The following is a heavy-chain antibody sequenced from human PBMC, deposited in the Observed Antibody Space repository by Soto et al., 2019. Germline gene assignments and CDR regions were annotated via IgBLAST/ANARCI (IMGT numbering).Heavy chain of an antibody. D-gene: IGHD3-22*01. CDR3: ARYDSSGYYWPYYYYGMDV. V-gene: IGHV3-21*01. J-gene: IGHJ6*02. CDR1: GFTFSTYS. CDR2: ISSSSSYI. Sequence: EVQLVESGGGLVKPGGSLRLSCAASGFTFSTYSMNWVRQAPGKGLEWVSSISSSSSYIYYADSVKGRFTISRDNAKNSLYLQMSSLRAEDTAVYYCARYDSSGYYWPYYYYGMDVWGQGTTVTVYS.